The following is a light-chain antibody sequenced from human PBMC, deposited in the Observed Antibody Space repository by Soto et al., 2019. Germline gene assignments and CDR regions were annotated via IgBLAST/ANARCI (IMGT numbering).Light chain of an antibody. CDR1: QSVSNSF. V-gene: IGKV3-20*01. J-gene: IGKJ1*01. CDR3: QQYDSSPWT. Sequence: EIVLTQSPGTLSLSPGERATLSCRASQSVSNSFLAWYQRIPGQSPRLLIDGASRRATGITDRFSGSGSGTDFTLTISSLEPEDFGMYYCQQYDSSPWTFGQGTKVDIK. CDR2: GAS.